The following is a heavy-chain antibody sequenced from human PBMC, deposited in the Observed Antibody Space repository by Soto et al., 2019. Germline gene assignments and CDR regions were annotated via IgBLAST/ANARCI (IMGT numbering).Heavy chain of an antibody. V-gene: IGHV4-34*01. J-gene: IGHJ4*02. Sequence: PSETLSLTCAVYGWSFSGYYWSWIRQPPGKGLEWIGEINHSGSTNYNPSLKSRVTISVDTSKNQFSLKLSSVTAADTAVYYCASFGYIAAAGYYFDYWGQGTLVTVSS. CDR3: ASFGYIAAAGYYFDY. D-gene: IGHD6-13*01. CDR2: INHSGST. CDR1: GWSFSGYY.